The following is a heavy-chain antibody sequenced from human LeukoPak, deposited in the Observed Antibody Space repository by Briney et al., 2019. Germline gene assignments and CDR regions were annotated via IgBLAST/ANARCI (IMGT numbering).Heavy chain of an antibody. CDR1: GYTFTSYY. D-gene: IGHD6-13*01. J-gene: IGHJ6*02. CDR2: INPSGGST. V-gene: IGHV1-46*01. CDR3: ARDISSSWYAYYYYYGMDV. Sequence: ASVKVSCKASGYTFTSYYMHWVRQASGQGLEWMGIINPSGGSTSYAQKFQGRVTMTRDTSTSTVYMELSSLRSEDTAVYYCARDISSSWYAYYYYYGMDVWGQGTTVTVSS.